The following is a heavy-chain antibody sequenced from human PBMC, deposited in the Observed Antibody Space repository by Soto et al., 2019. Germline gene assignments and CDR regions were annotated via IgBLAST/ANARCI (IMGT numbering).Heavy chain of an antibody. Sequence: SQTLSLTCAISGDSVSSNSAAWNWIRQSPSRGLEWLGRTYYRSKWYNDYAVSVKSRITINPDTSKNQFSLQLNSVTPEDTAVYYFARVSTSFVVPAAMDYYYYGMDVWGQGTTLTVSS. J-gene: IGHJ6*02. V-gene: IGHV6-1*01. D-gene: IGHD2-2*01. CDR1: GDSVSSNSAA. CDR2: TYYRSKWYN. CDR3: ARVSTSFVVPAAMDYYYYGMDV.